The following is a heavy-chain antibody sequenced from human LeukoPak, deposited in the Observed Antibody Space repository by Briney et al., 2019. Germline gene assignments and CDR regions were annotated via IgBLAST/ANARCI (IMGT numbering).Heavy chain of an antibody. J-gene: IGHJ5*02. V-gene: IGHV3-74*01. CDR1: GFTFSSYL. D-gene: IGHD6-19*01. CDR3: ARDSSGWFDP. CDR2: IKSDGSIT. Sequence: GGSPRLSCAAPGFTFSSYLMHWVRQAPGKGLVWVSRIKSDGSITNYADSVKGRFTISRDNAKNTLYVQLNSLGVEHTAVYYCARDSSGWFDPWGQGTLVTVSS.